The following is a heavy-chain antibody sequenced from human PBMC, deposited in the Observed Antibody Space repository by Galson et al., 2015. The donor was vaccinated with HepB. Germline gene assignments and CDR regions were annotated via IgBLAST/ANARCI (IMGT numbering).Heavy chain of an antibody. CDR1: GYTLTTYA. V-gene: IGHV1-18*01. D-gene: IGHD3/OR15-3a*01. Sequence: SVKVSCKASGYTLTTYAISWVRQAPGQGLEWMGWISAYNGNTNYAQKLQGRVTMTTDTSTTTAYMELKSLRSDDTAVYYCARGDDFLTGYYRGFDYWGQGTRLTVSS. J-gene: IGHJ4*02. CDR2: ISAYNGNT. CDR3: ARGDDFLTGYYRGFDY.